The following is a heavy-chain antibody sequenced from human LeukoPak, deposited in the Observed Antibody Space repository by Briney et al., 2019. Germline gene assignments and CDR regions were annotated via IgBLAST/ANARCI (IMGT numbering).Heavy chain of an antibody. Sequence: PGGSLRLSCAASGFTFSSYSVNWVRQAPGKGLEWVSSISSSSSYIYYADSVKGRFTISRDNAKNSLYLQMNSLRAEDTAVYYCARESVVPPTRVDYWGQGTLVTVSS. D-gene: IGHD2-15*01. V-gene: IGHV3-21*01. CDR2: ISSSSSYI. CDR1: GFTFSSYS. J-gene: IGHJ4*02. CDR3: ARESVVPPTRVDY.